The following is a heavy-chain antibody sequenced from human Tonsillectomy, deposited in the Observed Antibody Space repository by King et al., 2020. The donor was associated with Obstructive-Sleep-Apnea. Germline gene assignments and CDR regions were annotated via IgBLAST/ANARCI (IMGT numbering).Heavy chain of an antibody. Sequence: LVESGGGLVQPGGSLRLSCAASRFTFSSYAMSWVRQAPGKGLEWVSAISGSGGSTYYADSVKGRFTISRDNSKNTLYLQMNSLRAEDTAVYYCAKDRGYCSSTSCYLDAFDIWGQGTMVTVSS. CDR1: RFTFSSYA. CDR3: AKDRGYCSSTSCYLDAFDI. CDR2: ISGSGGST. D-gene: IGHD2-2*01. J-gene: IGHJ3*02. V-gene: IGHV3-23*04.